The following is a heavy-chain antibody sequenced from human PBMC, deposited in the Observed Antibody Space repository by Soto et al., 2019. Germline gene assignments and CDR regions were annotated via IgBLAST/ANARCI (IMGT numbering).Heavy chain of an antibody. V-gene: IGHV1-69*13. CDR1: AGTFSSYA. CDR3: ARGPLRYFDWPSGYFDY. CDR2: IIPIFGTA. J-gene: IGHJ4*02. D-gene: IGHD3-9*01. Sequence: ASVKVSCKASAGTFSSYAISWVRQAPGQGLEWMGGIIPIFGTAKYAQKFQGRVTITADESTSTAYMELSSLRSEDTAVYYCARGPLRYFDWPSGYFDYWGQGTLVTVSS.